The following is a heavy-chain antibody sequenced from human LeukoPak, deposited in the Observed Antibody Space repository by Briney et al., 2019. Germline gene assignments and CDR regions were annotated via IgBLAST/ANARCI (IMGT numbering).Heavy chain of an antibody. Sequence: KISCKGSGYSFTSYWIGWVRQAPGQGLEWMGGIIPIFGTANYAQKFQGRVTITTDESTSTAYMELSSLRSEDTAVYYCARGDRFTPYAFDIWGQGTMVTVSS. CDR2: IIPIFGTA. CDR3: ARGDRFTPYAFDI. J-gene: IGHJ3*02. CDR1: GYSFTSYW. D-gene: IGHD2-15*01. V-gene: IGHV1-69*05.